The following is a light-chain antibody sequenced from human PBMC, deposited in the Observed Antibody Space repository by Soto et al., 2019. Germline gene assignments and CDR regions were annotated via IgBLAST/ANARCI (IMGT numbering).Light chain of an antibody. CDR2: EVS. CDR1: SSDVGAYNY. J-gene: IGLJ1*01. Sequence: SVLTQPASVSGSPGQSITISCTGTSSDVGAYNYVSWYQQHPGKAPQLMIYEVSNRPSGVSNRFSGSKSGNTASLTISGLQAEDEADYYCNSYTSSSTLVFGTGTKVTVL. V-gene: IGLV2-14*01. CDR3: NSYTSSSTLV.